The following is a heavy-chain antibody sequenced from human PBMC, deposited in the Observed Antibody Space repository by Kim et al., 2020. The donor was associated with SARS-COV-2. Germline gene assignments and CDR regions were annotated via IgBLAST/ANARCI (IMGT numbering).Heavy chain of an antibody. Sequence: SVKVSCKASGGTFSSYAISWVRQAPGQGLEWMGGIIPIFGTANYAQKFQGRVTITADESTSTAYMELSSLRSEDTAVYYCAAPLYSYGYGAPDYWGQGTLVTVSS. V-gene: IGHV1-69*13. CDR3: AAPLYSYGYGAPDY. J-gene: IGHJ4*02. CDR2: IIPIFGTA. D-gene: IGHD5-18*01. CDR1: GGTFSSYA.